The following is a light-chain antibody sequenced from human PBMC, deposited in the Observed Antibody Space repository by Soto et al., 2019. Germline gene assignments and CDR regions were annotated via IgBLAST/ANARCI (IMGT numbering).Light chain of an antibody. Sequence: DIQMTQSPSSLSESVGDRVTITCRASQDIAGYLAWYQNKPGRTPELLIHGASRLQSGVPARFSGSGSGTDFNLSISRLQTEDFATYYCQQANSFTITFGQGTRLEIK. CDR1: QDIAGY. V-gene: IGKV1-12*01. CDR3: QQANSFTIT. CDR2: GAS. J-gene: IGKJ5*01.